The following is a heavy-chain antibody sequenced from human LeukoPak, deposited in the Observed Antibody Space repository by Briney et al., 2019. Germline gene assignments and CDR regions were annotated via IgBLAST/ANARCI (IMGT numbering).Heavy chain of an antibody. CDR1: EYSFTSYW. V-gene: IGHV5-51*01. CDR3: ARVQTYSSGWPPFDY. D-gene: IGHD6-19*01. Sequence: NRGESLKISCKCSEYSFTSYWIGWVRQMPGKGLEWMGIIYPGDSDTRYSTSFQGQATISADKSISTAYLQWSSLEASDTAMYYCARVQTYSSGWPPFDYWGEGTLVTVSS. CDR2: IYPGDSDT. J-gene: IGHJ4*02.